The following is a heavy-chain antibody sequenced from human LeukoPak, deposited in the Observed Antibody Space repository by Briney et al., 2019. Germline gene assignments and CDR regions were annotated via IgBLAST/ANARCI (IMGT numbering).Heavy chain of an antibody. D-gene: IGHD5-24*01. V-gene: IGHV1-18*01. CDR3: ASRVEMPKIDY. J-gene: IGHJ4*02. CDR2: ISAYNGNT. Sequence: GASVKVSYKASGYTFTSYGISWVRQAPGQGLEWMGWISAYNGNTNNAQKLQGRVTMTTDTSTSTAYMELRSLRSDDTALYYWASRVEMPKIDYWGQGTLVTVSS. CDR1: GYTFTSYG.